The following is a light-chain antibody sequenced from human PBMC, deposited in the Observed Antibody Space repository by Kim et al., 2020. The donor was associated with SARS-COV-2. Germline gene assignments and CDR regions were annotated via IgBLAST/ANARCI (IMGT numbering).Light chain of an antibody. V-gene: IGKV3-20*01. J-gene: IGKJ5*01. CDR2: GAS. CDR1: ESLNSNY. CDR3: QQYGGAPMIT. Sequence: EIVLTQSPDTLSLSPGETATLSCRASESLNSNYLAWYQQRPGQAPRLLVYGASSRATGIPDKFSGSGSGTDFTLTISRLEPEDFAVYYCQQYGGAPMITFGQGTRLEIK.